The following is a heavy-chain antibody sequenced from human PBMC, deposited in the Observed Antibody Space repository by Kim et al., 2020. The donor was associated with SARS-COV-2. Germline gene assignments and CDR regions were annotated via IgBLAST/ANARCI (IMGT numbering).Heavy chain of an antibody. V-gene: IGHV4-59*08. CDR2: IYYSGST. D-gene: IGHD3-10*01. Sequence: SETLSLTCTVSGGSISSYYWSWIRQPPGKGLEWIGYIYYSGSTNYNPSLKSRVTISVDTSKNQFSLKLSSVTAADTAVYYCATRTQDYYGSGSRLYYYYGMDVWGQGTTVTVSS. CDR1: GGSISSYY. J-gene: IGHJ6*02. CDR3: ATRTQDYYGSGSRLYYYYGMDV.